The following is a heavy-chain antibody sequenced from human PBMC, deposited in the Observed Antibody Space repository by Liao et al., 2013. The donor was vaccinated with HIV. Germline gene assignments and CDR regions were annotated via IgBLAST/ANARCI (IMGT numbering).Heavy chain of an antibody. D-gene: IGHD6-13*01. J-gene: IGHJ4*02. V-gene: IGHV4-34*01. CDR2: INHSGST. CDR1: GGSFSGYY. CDR3: AVGSSWYNGWVY. Sequence: QVRLQQWGAGLLKPSETLSLTCAVYGGSFSGYYWSWIRQPPGKGLEWIGEINHSGSTNYNPSLKSRVTISVDTSKNQFSLKLSSVTAADTAVYFCAVGSSWYNGWVYWGQGTLVTVSS.